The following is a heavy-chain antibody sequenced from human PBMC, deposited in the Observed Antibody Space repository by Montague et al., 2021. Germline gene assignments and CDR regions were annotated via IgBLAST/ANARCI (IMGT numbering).Heavy chain of an antibody. V-gene: IGHV4-34*01. D-gene: IGHD2-21*01. Sequence: SETLSLTCAVYGGSFNAYYWSWIRQSPGKGLEWIGEIHHRGSIYYDPATDYNPSLQGRVTIAVDESKNQFSLRLRSVTAADTAVYYCARTSKFRENEGNYYYNALDVWGQGTTVTVSS. CDR3: ARTSKFRENEGNYYYNALDV. CDR2: IHHRGSIYYDPAT. J-gene: IGHJ6*02. CDR1: GGSFNAYY.